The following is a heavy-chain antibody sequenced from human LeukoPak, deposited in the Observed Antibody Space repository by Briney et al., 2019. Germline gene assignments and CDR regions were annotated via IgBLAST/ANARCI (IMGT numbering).Heavy chain of an antibody. CDR1: GSTFRSYD. CDR2: MNPNSGAT. Sequence: ASVKVSCKASGSTFRSYDINWVRQATGQGLEWMGWMNPNSGATGYTQRFQGRVTMTRDTSISTAYMELSSLRSEDTAVYYCARGPYGTGSHFDFWGQGTLVTVSS. V-gene: IGHV1-8*02. CDR3: ARGPYGTGSHFDF. D-gene: IGHD3-10*01. J-gene: IGHJ4*02.